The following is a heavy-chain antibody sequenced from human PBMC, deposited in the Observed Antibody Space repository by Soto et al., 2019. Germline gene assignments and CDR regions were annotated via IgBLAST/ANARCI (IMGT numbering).Heavy chain of an antibody. CDR1: GFTFRSHV. Sequence: QVQLVESGGGVVQPGTSLRLSCVGSGFTFRSHVIHWVRQAPGKGLEWVALTSYDGSNNFYGDSVKGRFTISRHNFRNTVELQMDSLRFEDTALYYCARWGTTGGLDVWGQGTLVSVSS. D-gene: IGHD3-16*01. CDR3: ARWGTTGGLDV. CDR2: TSYDGSNN. V-gene: IGHV3-33*05. J-gene: IGHJ4*02.